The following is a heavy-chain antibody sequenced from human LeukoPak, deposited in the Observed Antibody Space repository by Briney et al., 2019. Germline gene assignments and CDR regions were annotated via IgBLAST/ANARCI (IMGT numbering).Heavy chain of an antibody. D-gene: IGHD6-19*01. V-gene: IGHV1-2*02. Sequence: ASVKVSCKASGYTFTGYYMHWVRQAPGQGLEWMGWINPNSGGTNYAQKFQGRVTMTRDTSISTAYMELSRLRSDDTAVYYCARDREIAVAGFLPDDPWGQGTLVTVSS. CDR1: GYTFTGYY. CDR3: ARDREIAVAGFLPDDP. J-gene: IGHJ5*02. CDR2: INPNSGGT.